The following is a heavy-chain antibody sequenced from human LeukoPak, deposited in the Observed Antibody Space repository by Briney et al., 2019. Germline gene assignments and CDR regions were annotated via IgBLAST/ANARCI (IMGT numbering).Heavy chain of an antibody. CDR1: GFTFSSYG. D-gene: IGHD1-20*01. V-gene: IGHV3-33*01. CDR3: AREPNWNDGMES. CDR2: IWYDGSNK. J-gene: IGHJ4*02. Sequence: GGSLRLSCAASGFTFSSYGMHWVRQAPGKGLEWVAVIWYDGSNKYYADSVKGRFTISRDNSKNTLYLQMNSLRAEDTAVYYCAREPNWNDGMESWGQGTLVTVSS.